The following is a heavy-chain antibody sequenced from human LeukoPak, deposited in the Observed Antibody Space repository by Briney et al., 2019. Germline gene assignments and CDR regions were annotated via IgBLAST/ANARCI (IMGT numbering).Heavy chain of an antibody. V-gene: IGHV3-33*01. CDR3: ARASVAAIDY. Sequence: GRSLRLSCAASGFTFSSYGMHWVRRAPGKGLEWVAVIWYDGSNKYYADSVKGRFTISRDNSKNTLYLQMNSLRAEDTAVYYCARASVAAIDYWGQGTLVTVSS. CDR2: IWYDGSNK. CDR1: GFTFSSYG. J-gene: IGHJ4*02. D-gene: IGHD1-26*01.